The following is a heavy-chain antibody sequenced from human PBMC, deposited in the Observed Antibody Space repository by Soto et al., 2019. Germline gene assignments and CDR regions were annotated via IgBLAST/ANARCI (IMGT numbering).Heavy chain of an antibody. D-gene: IGHD3-3*01. V-gene: IGHV1-3*01. CDR3: ARNGKVADVVLRFLEWSRYYYYYMDG. J-gene: IGHJ6*03. CDR2: INADNGNT. Sequence: ASVKVSCKASGYTFTNYAVHWVRQAPGQRLEWMGWINADNGNTSYSQKFQGRVTTTRDTSTRTAYMELRSLRSDDTAVYYCARNGKVADVVLRFLEWSRYYYYYMDGWGKGTTVTVSS. CDR1: GYTFTNYA.